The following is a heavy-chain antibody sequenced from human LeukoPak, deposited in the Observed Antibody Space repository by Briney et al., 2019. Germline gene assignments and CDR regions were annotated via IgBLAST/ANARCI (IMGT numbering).Heavy chain of an antibody. D-gene: IGHD6-19*01. V-gene: IGHV1-8*01. CDR1: GYTFTSYD. J-gene: IGHJ4*02. Sequence: GASVKVSCKASGYTFTSYDINWVRQATGQGLEWMGWMNPNSGNTGYAQKFQGRVTMTRNTSISTAYMELSSLRSEDTAVYYCARDSPGIAVAEDYFDYWGQGTLVTVSS. CDR3: ARDSPGIAVAEDYFDY. CDR2: MNPNSGNT.